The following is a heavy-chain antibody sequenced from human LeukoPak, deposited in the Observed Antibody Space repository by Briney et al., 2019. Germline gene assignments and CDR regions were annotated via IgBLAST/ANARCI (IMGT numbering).Heavy chain of an antibody. Sequence: PSETLSLTCTVSGGSISSYYWSWIRQPPGKGLEWIGYISYSGSTKYNPSLNSRVTISVDTSKNQFSLKLSSVTAADTAVYYCAGDSSSWYNYFDYWGQGTLVTVSS. D-gene: IGHD6-13*01. J-gene: IGHJ4*02. CDR3: AGDSSSWYNYFDY. CDR2: ISYSGST. V-gene: IGHV4-59*08. CDR1: GGSISSYY.